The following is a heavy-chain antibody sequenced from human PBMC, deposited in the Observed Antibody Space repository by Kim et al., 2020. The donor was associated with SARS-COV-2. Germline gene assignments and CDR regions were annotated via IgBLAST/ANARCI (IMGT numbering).Heavy chain of an antibody. Sequence: GGSLRLSCAASGFTFDDYAMHWVRQAPGKGLEWVSGISLNIGSIGYVDSVKGRFTISRDNAKNSLYLQMNSLRAEDTALYYCAKQMGGGSYLRGMDVWGQGSTVSV. CDR1: GFTFDDYA. CDR3: AKQMGGGSYLRGMDV. J-gene: IGHJ6*02. D-gene: IGHD1-26*01. V-gene: IGHV3-9*01. CDR2: ISLNIGSI.